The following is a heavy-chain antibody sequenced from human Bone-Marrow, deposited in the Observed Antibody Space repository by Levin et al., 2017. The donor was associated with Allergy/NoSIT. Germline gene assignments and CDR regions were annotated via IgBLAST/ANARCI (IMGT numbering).Heavy chain of an antibody. Sequence: TGGSLRLSCAASGFSFNNYDMNWVRQAPGKGLECVSYISSSSTTIYYADSVEGRFTISRDNAKNSLYLQMNSLRDEDTAVYYCARDDVASGTYPTFDYWGQGTLVTVSS. CDR3: ARDDVASGTYPTFDY. V-gene: IGHV3-48*02. CDR1: GFSFNNYD. J-gene: IGHJ4*02. CDR2: ISSSSTTI. D-gene: IGHD1-26*01.